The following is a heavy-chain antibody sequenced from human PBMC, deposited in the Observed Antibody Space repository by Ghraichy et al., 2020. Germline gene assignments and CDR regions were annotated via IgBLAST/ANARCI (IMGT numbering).Heavy chain of an antibody. Sequence: SETLSLTCTVSGGSISSSSYYWGWIRQPPGKGLEWIGSIYYSGSTYYNPSLKSRVTISVDTSKNQFSLKLSSVTAADTAVYYCARTLRFLGRFGWFDPWGQGTLVTVSS. J-gene: IGHJ5*02. D-gene: IGHD3-3*01. CDR1: GGSISSSSYY. V-gene: IGHV4-39*01. CDR3: ARTLRFLGRFGWFDP. CDR2: IYYSGST.